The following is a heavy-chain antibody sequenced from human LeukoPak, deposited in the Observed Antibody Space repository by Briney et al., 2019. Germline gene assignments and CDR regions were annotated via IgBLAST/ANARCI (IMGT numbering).Heavy chain of an antibody. D-gene: IGHD3-10*01. CDR3: AKDVVRGVIIKSYFDY. J-gene: IGHJ4*02. CDR1: GFTFSSYA. CDR2: ISGSGGST. V-gene: IGHV3-23*01. Sequence: GGSLRLSCAASGFTFSSYAMSWVRQAPGKGLEWVSAISGSGGSTYYADSVKGRFTISRDNSKNTLYLQMNSLRAEDTAVYYCAKDVVRGVIIKSYFDYWGQGTLVTVSS.